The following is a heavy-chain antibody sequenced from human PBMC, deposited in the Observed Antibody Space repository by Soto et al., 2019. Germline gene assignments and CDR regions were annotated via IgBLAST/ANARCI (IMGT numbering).Heavy chain of an antibody. Sequence: QITLNESGPTVVRPTETLTLTCRFSGFSLTTSGVGVGWIRQSPGKAPEWLALIYWDDDKRYSASLKSRLTITQDTSKHQVVLTVSDVGPTDTATYYCAHRVLRTVFGLVTTTAIYFDFCGPGTPVAVSS. J-gene: IGHJ4*02. CDR1: GFSLTTSGVG. CDR3: AHRVLRTVFGLVTTTAIYFDF. V-gene: IGHV2-5*02. D-gene: IGHD3-3*01. CDR2: IYWDDDK.